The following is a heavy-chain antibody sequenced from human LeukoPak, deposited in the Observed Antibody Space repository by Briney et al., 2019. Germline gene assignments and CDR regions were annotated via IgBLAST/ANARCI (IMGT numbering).Heavy chain of an antibody. J-gene: IGHJ4*02. D-gene: IGHD6-19*01. Sequence: GASVKVSCKASGYTFTCYFMHWVRQAPGQGLEWMGMINPSGSGTTYARKFQGRVTMTRDMSTSTVYMEVSSLRSEDTAVYYCARDGAMAGTGFDYWGQGTLVTVSS. CDR1: GYTFTCYF. CDR2: INPSGSGT. V-gene: IGHV1-46*01. CDR3: ARDGAMAGTGFDY.